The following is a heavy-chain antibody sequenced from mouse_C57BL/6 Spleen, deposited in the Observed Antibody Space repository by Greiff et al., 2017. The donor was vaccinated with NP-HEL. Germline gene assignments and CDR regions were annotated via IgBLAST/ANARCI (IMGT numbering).Heavy chain of an antibody. J-gene: IGHJ1*03. V-gene: IGHV2-2*01. CDR1: GFSLTSYG. CDR2: IWSGGST. D-gene: IGHD2-4*01. Sequence: VHLVESGPGLVQPSQCLSITCTVSGFSLTSYGVHWVRQSPGKGLEWLGVIWSGGSTDYNAAFISRLSISKDNSKSQVFFKMNSLQADDTAIYYCARNGGLDWYFDVWGTGTTVTVSS. CDR3: ARNGGLDWYFDV.